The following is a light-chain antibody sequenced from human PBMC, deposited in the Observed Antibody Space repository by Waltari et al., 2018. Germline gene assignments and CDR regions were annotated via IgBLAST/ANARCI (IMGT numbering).Light chain of an antibody. J-gene: IGKJ1*01. CDR3: QQYSSTPPT. CDR1: QSVFYSPNNKNY. Sequence: DIVMTKSPDSLTVSLGERATINCKSSQSVFYSPNNKNYLAWYQQKRGQPPKVLIYWASTRESGVPDRFSGSGSGTDFTLTISSLQAEDVAVYYCQQYSSTPPTFGQGTKVDIK. V-gene: IGKV4-1*01. CDR2: WAS.